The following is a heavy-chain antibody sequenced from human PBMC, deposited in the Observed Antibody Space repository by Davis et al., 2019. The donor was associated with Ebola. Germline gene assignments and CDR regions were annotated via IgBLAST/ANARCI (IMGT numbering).Heavy chain of an antibody. CDR2: IWYDGSNK. Sequence: GESLKISCAASGFTFSSYGMHWVRQAPGKGLEWVAVIWYDGSNKYYADSVKGRFTISRDNSKNTLYLQMNSLRAEDTAVYYCASEWELLDYWGQGTLVTVSS. J-gene: IGHJ4*02. CDR3: ASEWELLDY. V-gene: IGHV3-33*01. D-gene: IGHD1-26*01. CDR1: GFTFSSYG.